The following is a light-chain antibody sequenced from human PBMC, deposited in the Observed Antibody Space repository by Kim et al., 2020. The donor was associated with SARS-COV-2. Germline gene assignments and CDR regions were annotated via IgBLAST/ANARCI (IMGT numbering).Light chain of an antibody. CDR2: EVN. J-gene: IGLJ2*01. V-gene: IGLV2-14*02. Sequence: PGQSIALSCTGTTGDVGSYNLLSWYQHHPGKAPKVIIYEVNVRPSGVSGRFSGSKSGNTASLTISGLQPDDEADYYCVLYTADTGLFGGGTQLTVL. CDR1: TGDVGSYNL. CDR3: VLYTADTGL.